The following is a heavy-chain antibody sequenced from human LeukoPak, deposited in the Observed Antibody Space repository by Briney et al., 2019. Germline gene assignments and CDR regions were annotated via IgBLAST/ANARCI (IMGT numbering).Heavy chain of an antibody. CDR3: AKGIYSSGWSYFDY. CDR2: LSGSGITT. Sequence: GGSLRLSCAASGFTFSNSAMSWVRQAPGKGLEGVSTLSGSGITTYYADSVKGRFTISRDNSKNTLYLQMNSLRAEDTAVYYCAKGIYSSGWSYFDYWGQGTLVSVSS. D-gene: IGHD6-19*01. CDR1: GFTFSNSA. J-gene: IGHJ4*02. V-gene: IGHV3-23*01.